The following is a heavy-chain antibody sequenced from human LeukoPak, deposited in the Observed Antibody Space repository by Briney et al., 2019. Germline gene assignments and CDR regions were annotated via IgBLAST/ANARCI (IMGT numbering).Heavy chain of an antibody. CDR3: ASSPTFAGLYYFDY. CDR1: GGSISSYY. CDR2: IYYSGST. Sequence: SETLSLTCTVSGGSISSYYWSWIRQPPGKGLEWIGYIYYSGSTNYNPSLKSRVTISVDTSKNQFSLKPSSVTAADTAVYYCASSPTFAGLYYFDYWGQGTLVTVSS. D-gene: IGHD6-13*01. J-gene: IGHJ4*02. V-gene: IGHV4-59*01.